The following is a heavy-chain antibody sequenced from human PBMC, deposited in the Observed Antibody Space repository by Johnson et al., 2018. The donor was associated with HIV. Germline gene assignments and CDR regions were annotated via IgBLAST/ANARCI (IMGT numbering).Heavy chain of an antibody. CDR2: ISYDGSNK. CDR1: GFTFSSYA. J-gene: IGHJ3*02. D-gene: IGHD2-21*01. V-gene: IGHV3-30-3*01. CDR3: ARDLKGWGLPEDAFDI. Sequence: QVQLVESGGGVVQPGRSLRLSCAASGFTFSSYAMHWVRQAPGKGLEWVAVISYDGSNKYYADSVKGRFTISRDNAKNTLYLQMNNLRAEDTAVYYCARDLKGWGLPEDAFDIWGQGTMVTVSS.